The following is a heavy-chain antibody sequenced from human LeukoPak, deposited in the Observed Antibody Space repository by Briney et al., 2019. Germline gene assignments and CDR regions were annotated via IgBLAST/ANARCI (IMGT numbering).Heavy chain of an antibody. D-gene: IGHD3-10*01. CDR1: GFTFSSYA. Sequence: PGGSLRLSCAASGFTFSSYAVSWVPQSPGKGLSWVSASSLGGLSTYYADSVKGRFTISRDNSKNTLSLQMNSLRAEDTAVFYCAKRYYYGSGSYLSHMDVWGQGTTVTVS. J-gene: IGHJ6*02. V-gene: IGHV3-23*01. CDR3: AKRYYYGSGSYLSHMDV. CDR2: SSLGGLST.